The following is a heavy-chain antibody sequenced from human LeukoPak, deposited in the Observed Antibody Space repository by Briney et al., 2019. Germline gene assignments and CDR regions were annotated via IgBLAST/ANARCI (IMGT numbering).Heavy chain of an antibody. J-gene: IGHJ5*02. Sequence: GGSLRLSCAASGFTFSSYWMSWVRQAPGKGLEWVANIKQDGSEKYYVDSVKGRFTISRDNAKNSLYLQMNSLRAEDTAVCYCARDQYYDFWSGYSENWFDPWGQGTLVTVSS. V-gene: IGHV3-7*01. CDR3: ARDQYYDFWSGYSENWFDP. CDR1: GFTFSSYW. CDR2: IKQDGSEK. D-gene: IGHD3-3*01.